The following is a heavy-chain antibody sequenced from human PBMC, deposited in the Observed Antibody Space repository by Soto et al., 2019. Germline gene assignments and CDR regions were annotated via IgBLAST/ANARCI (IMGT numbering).Heavy chain of an antibody. CDR1: GYTFTSYG. CDR3: ARRTTDWPFDF. Sequence: ASVKVSCKASGYTFTSYGINWVRQAPGHGLEWMGWINTYNGNTDYAQKFQGRVSMTSDTSTSTAYMELRSLSSDDTAVYYCARRTTDWPFDFWGQGTLVTVS. CDR2: INTYNGNT. J-gene: IGHJ4*02. D-gene: IGHD3-9*01. V-gene: IGHV1-18*01.